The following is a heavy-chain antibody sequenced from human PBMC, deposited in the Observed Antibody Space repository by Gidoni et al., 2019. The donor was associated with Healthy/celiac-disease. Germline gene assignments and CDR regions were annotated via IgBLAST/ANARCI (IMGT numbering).Heavy chain of an antibody. CDR1: GGSISSYY. D-gene: IGHD1-20*01. CDR3: ARDGIGGLNDY. V-gene: IGHV4-59*01. Sequence: QVQLQESGPGRVKPSETLTRTCTVSGGSISSYYWSWIRQPPGKGLEWIGYIYYSGSTNYNPSLKSRVTISVDTSKNQFSLKLSSVTAADTAVYYCARDGIGGLNDYWGQGTLVTVSS. J-gene: IGHJ4*02. CDR2: IYYSGST.